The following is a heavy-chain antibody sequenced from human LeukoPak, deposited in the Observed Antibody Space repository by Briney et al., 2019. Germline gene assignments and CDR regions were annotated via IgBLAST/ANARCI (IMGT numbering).Heavy chain of an antibody. V-gene: IGHV3-53*01. CDR3: ARALSSGWFYFDY. D-gene: IGHD6-19*01. CDR1: GFTVSSNY. Sequence: GGSLRLSCAASGFTVSSNYMSWVRQAPGKGLEWVSVIYSGGSTCYADSVKGRFTISRDNSKSTLYLQMDSLRAEDTAVYYCARALSSGWFYFDYWGQGTLVTVSS. J-gene: IGHJ4*02. CDR2: IYSGGST.